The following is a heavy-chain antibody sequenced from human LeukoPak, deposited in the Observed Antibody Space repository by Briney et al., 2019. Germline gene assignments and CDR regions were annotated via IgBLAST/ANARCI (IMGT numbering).Heavy chain of an antibody. J-gene: IGHJ4*02. CDR3: ARGVSDFWSGYYPYYFDY. CDR1: GGTFSSYA. V-gene: IGHV1-69*01. Sequence: SVKVSCKASGGTFSSYAISWVRQAPGQGLEWMGGIIPIFGTANYAQKFQGRVTITADESTSTAYMELSSLRSEDTAVYYSARGVSDFWSGYYPYYFDYWGREPWSPSPQ. CDR2: IIPIFGTA. D-gene: IGHD3-3*01.